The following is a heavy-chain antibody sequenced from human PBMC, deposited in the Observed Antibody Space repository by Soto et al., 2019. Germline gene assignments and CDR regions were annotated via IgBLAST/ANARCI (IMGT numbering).Heavy chain of an antibody. J-gene: IGHJ4*02. CDR3: ARHVAGYSSGLDY. D-gene: IGHD6-19*01. CDR1: GGSFSGYY. Sequence: SETLSLTCAVYGGSFSGYYWSWIRQPPGKGLEWIGEINHSGSTNYNPSLKSRVTISVDTSKNQFSLKLSSVTAADTAVYYCARHVAGYSSGLDYWGQGTLVTVSS. CDR2: INHSGST. V-gene: IGHV4-34*01.